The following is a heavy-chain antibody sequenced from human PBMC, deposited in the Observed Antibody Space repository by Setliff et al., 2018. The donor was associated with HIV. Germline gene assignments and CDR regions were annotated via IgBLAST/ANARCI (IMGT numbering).Heavy chain of an antibody. J-gene: IGHJ3*02. D-gene: IGHD7-27*01. CDR2: VNHNGGT. CDR1: DASINSNNYY. V-gene: IGHV4-39*07. CDR3: TRKKTGQFGAFNM. Sequence: PSETLSLTCSISDASINSNNYYWVWIRQSPGTGLEWIGEVNHNGGTNYNPSLKSRVVVSVDRSKNQFSLKLISVTAADTAVYYCTRKKTGQFGAFNMWGRGTLVTVSS.